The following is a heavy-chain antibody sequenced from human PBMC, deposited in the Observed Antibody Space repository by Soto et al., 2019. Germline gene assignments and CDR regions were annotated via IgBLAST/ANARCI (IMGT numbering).Heavy chain of an antibody. Sequence: GGSLRLSCAASGFTFSDYYMSWIRQASGKGLEWVSYISSSGSTVYYADSVKGRFTISRDNAKNSLYLQMNSLRAEDTAVYYCARAVVPYNWFDPWGQGTLVTVAS. V-gene: IGHV3-11*01. J-gene: IGHJ5*02. CDR3: ARAVVPYNWFDP. CDR1: GFTFSDYY. CDR2: ISSSGSTV. D-gene: IGHD2-2*01.